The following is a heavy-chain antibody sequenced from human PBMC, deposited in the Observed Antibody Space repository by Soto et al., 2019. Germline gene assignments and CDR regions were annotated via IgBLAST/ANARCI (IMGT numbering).Heavy chain of an antibody. CDR3: VRDGSGSYYMLDF. CDR2: ISPIGNY. Sequence: QVQLVESGGGVVQPGKSLRLSCAASGFTFGSKAMHWVRQAPGKGLEWVAVISPIGNYNYAESVKGRFTISRDKSSNTVHLQMDSLRTEDTAVYFCVRDGSGSYYMLDFWGQGTLVAVSS. D-gene: IGHD1-26*01. J-gene: IGHJ4*02. CDR1: GFTFGSKA. V-gene: IGHV3-30*03.